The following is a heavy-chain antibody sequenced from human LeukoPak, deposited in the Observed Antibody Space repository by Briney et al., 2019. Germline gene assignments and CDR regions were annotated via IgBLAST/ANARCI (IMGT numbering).Heavy chain of an antibody. V-gene: IGHV4-59*12. CDR3: ARDLNAGEFDY. Sequence: PSETLSLTCTVSGGSISSYYWSWIRQPPGEGLEWIGYIYYSGTTNYNPSLKSRVTISVDTSKNQFSLKLSSVTAADTAVYYCARDLNAGEFDYWGQGTLVTVSS. D-gene: IGHD1-26*01. CDR1: GGSISSYY. CDR2: IYYSGTT. J-gene: IGHJ4*02.